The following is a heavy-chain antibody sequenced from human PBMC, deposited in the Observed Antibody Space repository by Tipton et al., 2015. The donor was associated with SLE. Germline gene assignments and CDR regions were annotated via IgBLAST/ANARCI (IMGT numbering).Heavy chain of an antibody. CDR3: AKTIGTVTSLIDY. D-gene: IGHD4-17*01. J-gene: IGHJ4*02. Sequence: SLRLSCAVSGFSFVNYAMAWVRQAPGKGLEWVSTISWSGYTHYADSVKGRFIISRDNSKNMLFLQMDSLRPEDAAVYYCAKTIGTVTSLIDYWGQGTLVTVSS. V-gene: IGHV3-23*01. CDR1: GFSFVNYA. CDR2: ISWSGYT.